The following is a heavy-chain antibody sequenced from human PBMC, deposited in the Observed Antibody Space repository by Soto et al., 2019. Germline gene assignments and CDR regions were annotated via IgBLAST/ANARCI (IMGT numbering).Heavy chain of an antibody. Sequence: ASVKVSCRASGYTFSSYGSSWVRQAPGQGLEWTGWISGYNDNTNYAQKLQGRVSMTTDTFTSTAYMELGGLTFDDKAVYYCARNWSEGKHYGMDVWGQGTTVTVCS. D-gene: IGHD1-1*01. CDR3: ARNWSEGKHYGMDV. CDR1: GYTFSSYG. V-gene: IGHV1-18*01. J-gene: IGHJ6*02. CDR2: ISGYNDNT.